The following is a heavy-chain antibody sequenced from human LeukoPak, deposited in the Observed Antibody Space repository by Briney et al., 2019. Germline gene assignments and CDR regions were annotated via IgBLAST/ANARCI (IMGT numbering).Heavy chain of an antibody. V-gene: IGHV3-53*01. CDR3: ARAADSSSWTHFDY. Sequence: GGSLRLSCAASGFTVRSNYMNWVRQAPGKGLEWVSVIYGGDDTYYAASVKGRFTISRDNSRNTLYLQMNSLRAEDTAVYYCARAADSSSWTHFDYWGQGTLVTVSS. D-gene: IGHD6-13*01. CDR1: GFTVRSNY. J-gene: IGHJ4*02. CDR2: IYGGDDT.